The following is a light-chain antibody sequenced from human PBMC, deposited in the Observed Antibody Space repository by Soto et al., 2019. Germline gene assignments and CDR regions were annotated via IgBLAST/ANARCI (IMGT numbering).Light chain of an antibody. CDR3: QQYINLPLT. J-gene: IGKJ5*01. V-gene: IGKV1-33*01. CDR1: QAISNY. Sequence: DIQVTQSRSSLSAFVGDRVTITCQASQAISNYLNWYQHKSGKAPKLLIYDASNLETGVPSRFSGSGSGTHFTFTISSLQPEDIATYYCQQYINLPLTFGRGTRLEIK. CDR2: DAS.